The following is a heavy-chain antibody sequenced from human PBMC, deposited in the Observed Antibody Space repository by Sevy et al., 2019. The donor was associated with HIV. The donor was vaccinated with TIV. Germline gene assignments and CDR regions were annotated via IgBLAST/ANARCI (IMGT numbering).Heavy chain of an antibody. CDR1: GFTFSSYW. V-gene: IGHV3-7*01. CDR2: MKEDGSER. D-gene: IGHD5-12*01. J-gene: IGHJ4*02. CDR3: TRVPGDGYNSPSFDY. Sequence: GGSLRLSCAASGFTFSSYWMSWVRQAPGKGLEWVATMKEDGSERNYVDSVKGRFTISRDNAKNTLYLQMNSLRAGDMGAYYCTRVPGDGYNSPSFDYWGRGTLVTVSS.